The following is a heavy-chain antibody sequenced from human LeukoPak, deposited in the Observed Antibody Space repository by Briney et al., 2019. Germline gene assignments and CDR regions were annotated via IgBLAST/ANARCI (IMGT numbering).Heavy chain of an antibody. CDR1: GFTFSSYA. J-gene: IGHJ4*02. CDR3: ARDRSLYDFWSGVYYFDY. V-gene: IGHV3-30-3*01. Sequence: PGGSLRLSCAASGFTFSSYAMHWVRQAPGKGLEWEAVISYDGSNKYYADSVKGRFTISRDNSKNTLYLQMNSLRAEDTAVYYCARDRSLYDFWSGVYYFDYWGQGTLVTVSS. CDR2: ISYDGSNK. D-gene: IGHD3-3*01.